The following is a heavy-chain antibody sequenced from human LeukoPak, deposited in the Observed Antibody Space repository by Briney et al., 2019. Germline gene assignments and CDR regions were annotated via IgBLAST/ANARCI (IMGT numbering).Heavy chain of an antibody. V-gene: IGHV4-59*01. CDR1: GGSISTYY. D-gene: IGHD3-10*02. Sequence: SETLSLTFTVSGGSISTYYWSWKRQPPGKGLEWIGSIIYTGSTNYNPSLKGRVTISLDASKNQFSLKLNSVTAADTAVYYCARGRVPGYWGQGTLITVSS. CDR3: ARGRVPGY. J-gene: IGHJ4*02. CDR2: IIYTGST.